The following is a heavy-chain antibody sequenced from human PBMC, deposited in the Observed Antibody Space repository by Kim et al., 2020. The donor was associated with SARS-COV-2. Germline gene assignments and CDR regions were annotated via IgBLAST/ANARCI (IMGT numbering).Heavy chain of an antibody. V-gene: IGHV3-21*01. D-gene: IGHD3-10*01. CDR2: ISSSSSYI. J-gene: IGHJ4*02. CDR1: GFTFSSYS. CDR3: ARDQEVKERVLLWGYYFDY. Sequence: GGSLRLSCAASGFTFSSYSMNWVRQAPGKGLEWVSSISSSSSYIYYADSVKGRFTISRDNAKNSLYLQMNSLRAEDTAVYYCARDQEVKERVLLWGYYFDYWGQGTLVTVSS.